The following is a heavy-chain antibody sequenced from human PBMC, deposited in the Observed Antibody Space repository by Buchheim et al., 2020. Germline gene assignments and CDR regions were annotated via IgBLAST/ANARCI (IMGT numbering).Heavy chain of an antibody. V-gene: IGHV3-30*18. CDR2: ISYDGSNK. CDR3: AKGTLRYCSGGSCYSFDY. CDR1: GFTFSSYG. J-gene: IGHJ4*02. D-gene: IGHD2-15*01. Sequence: QVQLVESGGGVVQPGRSLRLSCAAFGFTFSSYGMHWVRQAPGKGLEWVAVISYDGSNKYYADSVKGRFTISRDNSKNTLYLQMNSLRAEDTAVYYCAKGTLRYCSGGSCYSFDYWGQGTL.